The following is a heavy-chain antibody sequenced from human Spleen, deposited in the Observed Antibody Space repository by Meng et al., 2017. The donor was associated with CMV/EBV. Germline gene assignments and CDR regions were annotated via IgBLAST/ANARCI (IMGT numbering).Heavy chain of an antibody. V-gene: IGHV1-69*05. D-gene: IGHD2-2*01. CDR2: IIPIFGSA. CDR1: GDNFNNYA. J-gene: IGHJ4*02. CDR3: ARVRGYCSITSCFGGLHFDY. Sequence: SVKVSCKTSGDNFNNYAFSWVRQAPGQGLEWMGGIIPIFGSADYTQKFQGRVSITTDESTRTAYMELSSLRSEDTAIYYCARVRGYCSITSCFGGLHFDYWGQGTLVTVSS.